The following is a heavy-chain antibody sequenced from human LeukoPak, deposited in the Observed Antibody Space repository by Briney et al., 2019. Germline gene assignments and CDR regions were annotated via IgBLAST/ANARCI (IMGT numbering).Heavy chain of an antibody. V-gene: IGHV3-21*01. J-gene: IGHJ4*02. CDR1: GFTFSSYS. CDR2: ISSSSSYI. Sequence: GGSLRLSCAASGFTFSSYSMNWVRQAPGKGLEWVSSISSSSSYIYYADSVKGRFTISRDNAKNSLYLQMNSLRAEDTAVYYCASLGYCSSTSCRQEDYWGQGTLVTVSS. CDR3: ASLGYCSSTSCRQEDY. D-gene: IGHD2-2*01.